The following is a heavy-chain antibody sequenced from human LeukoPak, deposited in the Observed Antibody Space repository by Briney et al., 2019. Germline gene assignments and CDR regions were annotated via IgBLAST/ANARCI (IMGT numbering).Heavy chain of an antibody. J-gene: IGHJ4*02. CDR1: RYTFTVYY. CDR2: INPNSGGT. CDR3: ARGETRWEILSSPFDY. V-gene: IGHV1-2*02. Sequence: ASVKVSCKASRYTFTVYYMRWVRQAPGQGLEWMGWINPNSGGTNYAQKFQGRVTMTRNTSISTAYMELSSLRSDDTAVYYCARGETRWEILSSPFDYWGQGTLVTVSS. D-gene: IGHD1-26*01.